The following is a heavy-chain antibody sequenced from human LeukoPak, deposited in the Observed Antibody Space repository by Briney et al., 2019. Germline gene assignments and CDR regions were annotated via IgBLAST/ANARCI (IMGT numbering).Heavy chain of an antibody. Sequence: SETLSLTCTVSGDSIRSYYWSWIRQPPGKGLEWIGYIYYSGSTNYNPSLKSRVTMSVDTSKNQFSLKLSSVTAADTAVYYCAGPPEAGPFDYWGQGALVAVSS. CDR3: AGPPEAGPFDY. CDR2: IYYSGST. V-gene: IGHV4-59*01. J-gene: IGHJ4*02. CDR1: GDSIRSYY. D-gene: IGHD6-19*01.